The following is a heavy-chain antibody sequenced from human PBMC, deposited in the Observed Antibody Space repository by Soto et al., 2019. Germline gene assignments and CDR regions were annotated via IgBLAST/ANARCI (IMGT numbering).Heavy chain of an antibody. CDR3: ARDSGYFTTAFDY. D-gene: IGHD3-3*01. J-gene: IGHJ4*02. Sequence: GGSLRFSCAASGFTFSSYSMNWVRQAPGKGLEWVSSISSSSSYIYYADSVKGRFTISRDNAKNSLYLQTNSLRAEDTAVYYCARDSGYFTTAFDYWGQGTLVTVSS. CDR1: GFTFSSYS. V-gene: IGHV3-21*01. CDR2: ISSSSSYI.